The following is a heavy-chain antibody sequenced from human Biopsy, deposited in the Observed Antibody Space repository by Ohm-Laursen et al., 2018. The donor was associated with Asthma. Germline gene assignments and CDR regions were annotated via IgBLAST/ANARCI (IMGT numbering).Heavy chain of an antibody. Sequence: SETLSLTCTVSGGSISSSSYYWGWIRQPPGKGLEWIGSIYYSGSTYYNPSLKSRVTISVDTSKSQFSLKLSSVTAADTAVYYCARFTASITIFGVVNNWFDPWGQGTLVTVSS. V-gene: IGHV4-39*01. J-gene: IGHJ5*02. CDR3: ARFTASITIFGVVNNWFDP. CDR2: IYYSGST. D-gene: IGHD3-3*01. CDR1: GGSISSSSYY.